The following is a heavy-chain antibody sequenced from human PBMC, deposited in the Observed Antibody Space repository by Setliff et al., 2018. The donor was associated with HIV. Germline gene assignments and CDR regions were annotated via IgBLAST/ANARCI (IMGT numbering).Heavy chain of an antibody. J-gene: IGHJ6*03. V-gene: IGHV4-34*01. Sequence: SETLSLTCAVYGGSFSGYDWNWSWIRQPPGKGLEWIGEINHSGSTNYNPSLKSRVTISVDTSKNQFSLRVSSVTAAATAVYYCARHTAVNVSPSGLGYYYIDVWAKGTSVTVSS. CDR3: ARHTAVNVSPSGLGYYYIDV. CDR1: GGSFSGYD. CDR2: INHSGST. D-gene: IGHD3-9*01.